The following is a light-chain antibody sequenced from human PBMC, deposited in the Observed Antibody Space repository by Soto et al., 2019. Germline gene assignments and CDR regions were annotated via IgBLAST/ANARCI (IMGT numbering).Light chain of an antibody. CDR2: GAS. J-gene: IGKJ2*01. CDR3: QQYFYWPPYT. V-gene: IGKV3-15*01. Sequence: DIVMTQSPATLSVSPGERATLSCRASQSVGTNLVWYQHKPGQTPRPLIYGASIRATGIPARFSGSGSGTEFTLTISSLQSEDSAVYFCQQYFYWPPYTFGQGTKVDIK. CDR1: QSVGTN.